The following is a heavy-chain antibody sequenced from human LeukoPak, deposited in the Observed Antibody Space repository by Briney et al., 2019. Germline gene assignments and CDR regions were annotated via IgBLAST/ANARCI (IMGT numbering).Heavy chain of an antibody. CDR2: INPSGGST. J-gene: IGHJ6*01. CDR1: GYTFTSYY. CDR3: ASDRVPRDIQLGYFSDHMHV. V-gene: IGHV1-46*03. Sequence: GASVKVSCKASGYTFTSYYMHWVRQAPGQGLEWMGIINPSGGSTSYAQKFQGRVTMTRATSTSKVYMKMSSMRSEDTAGYYGASDRVPRDIQLGYFSDHMHVLGQGTTVTVPS. D-gene: IGHD5-18*01.